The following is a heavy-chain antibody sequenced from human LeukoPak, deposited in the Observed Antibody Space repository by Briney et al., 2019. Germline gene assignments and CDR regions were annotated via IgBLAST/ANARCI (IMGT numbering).Heavy chain of an antibody. CDR2: IRYDGTIK. J-gene: IGHJ4*02. CDR1: GFTFSSCD. D-gene: IGHD2-2*01. CDR3: AKDLKRVVVPAAPMDY. Sequence: TGGSLRLSCAASGFTFSSCDMHWVRQAPGKGLEWVAFIRYDGTIKYYADSVKGRFTISRDNSKNTLYLQMNSLRAEDTAVYYCAKDLKRVVVPAAPMDYWGQGTLVTVSS. V-gene: IGHV3-30*02.